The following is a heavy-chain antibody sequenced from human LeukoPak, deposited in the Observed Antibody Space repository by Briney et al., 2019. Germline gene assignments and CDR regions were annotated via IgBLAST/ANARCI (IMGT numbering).Heavy chain of an antibody. D-gene: IGHD3-22*01. J-gene: IGHJ5*02. V-gene: IGHV1-69*05. CDR1: GGTFSSYA. Sequence: GASVKVSCKASGGTFSSYAISWVRQAPGQGLEWMGGIIPIFGTANYAQKFQGRVTITTDESTSTAYMELGSLRSEDTAVYYCARSLYYYDSSGYWWFDPWGQGTLVTVSS. CDR3: ARSLYYYDSSGYWWFDP. CDR2: IIPIFGTA.